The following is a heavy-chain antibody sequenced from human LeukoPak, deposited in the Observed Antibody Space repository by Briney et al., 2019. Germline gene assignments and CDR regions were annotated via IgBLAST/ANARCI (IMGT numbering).Heavy chain of an antibody. CDR1: GFTFSSYG. J-gene: IGHJ5*02. V-gene: IGHV3-30*02. CDR2: IRYDGSNK. D-gene: IGHD3-22*01. CDR3: AKPTYYYDSSGYYGTFDP. Sequence: GGSLRLSCAASGFTFSSYGMHWVGQAPGKGLEWVAFIRYDGSNKYYADSVKGRFTISRDNSKNTLYLQMNSLRAEDTAVYYCAKPTYYYDSSGYYGTFDPWGQGTLVTVSS.